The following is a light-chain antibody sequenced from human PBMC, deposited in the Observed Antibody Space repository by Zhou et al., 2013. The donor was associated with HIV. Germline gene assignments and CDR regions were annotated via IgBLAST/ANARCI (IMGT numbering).Light chain of an antibody. CDR3: LSYDTSLSGSI. Sequence: QSVLTQPPSASGTPGQRVTISCSGSRSNIGTNSVNWFQQPPGTAPKLLIYRNNQWPSGVPDRFSGSNSGTSASLAISGLQAEDEADYYCLSYDTSLSGSIFGGGTKLTV. V-gene: IGLV1-44*01. CDR2: RNN. CDR1: RSNIGTNS. J-gene: IGLJ2*01.